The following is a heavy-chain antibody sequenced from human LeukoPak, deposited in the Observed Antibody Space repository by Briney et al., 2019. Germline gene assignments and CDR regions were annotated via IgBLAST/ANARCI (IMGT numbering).Heavy chain of an antibody. CDR1: GFTFSSYS. J-gene: IGHJ4*02. V-gene: IGHV3-21*01. Sequence: PGGSLRLSCVVSGFTFSSYSMNWVRQAPGKGLEWVSSISSSSSYIYYADSVKGRFTISRDNAKNSLYLQMNSLRAEDTAVYYCARASSVVTPRAPFDYWGQGTLVTVSS. CDR3: ARASSVVTPRAPFDY. CDR2: ISSSSSYI. D-gene: IGHD4-23*01.